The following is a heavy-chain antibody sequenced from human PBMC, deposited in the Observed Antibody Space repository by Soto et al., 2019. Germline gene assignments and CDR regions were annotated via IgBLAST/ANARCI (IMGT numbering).Heavy chain of an antibody. CDR1: GGSISSYY. Sequence: PSETLSLTCTVSGGSISSYYWSWIRQPPGKGLEWIGYIYYSGSTNYNPSLKSRVTTSVDTSKNQFSLKLSSVTAADTAVYYCARAAYSSGWYVDYWGQGTLVTVSS. CDR2: IYYSGST. V-gene: IGHV4-59*01. J-gene: IGHJ4*02. CDR3: ARAAYSSGWYVDY. D-gene: IGHD6-19*01.